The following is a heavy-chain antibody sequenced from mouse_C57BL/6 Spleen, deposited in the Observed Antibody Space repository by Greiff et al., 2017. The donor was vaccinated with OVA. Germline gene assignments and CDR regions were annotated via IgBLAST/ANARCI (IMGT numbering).Heavy chain of an antibody. Sequence: EVQLVESGGGLVKPGGSLKLSCAASGFTFSSYAMPWVSQTPEKRLEWVATISDGGSYTYYPHNVKGRFTIARDNAKNNLYLQMSHLKSEDAAMYYCARDYYSSHYFDYWGQGTTLTVSS. V-gene: IGHV5-4*01. J-gene: IGHJ2*01. CDR1: GFTFSSYA. D-gene: IGHD1-1*01. CDR2: ISDGGSYT. CDR3: ARDYYSSHYFDY.